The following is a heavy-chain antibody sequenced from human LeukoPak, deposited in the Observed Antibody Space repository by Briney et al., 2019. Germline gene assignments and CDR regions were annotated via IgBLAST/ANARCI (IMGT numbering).Heavy chain of an antibody. J-gene: IGHJ6*03. CDR2: INHSGNT. V-gene: IGHV4-34*01. CDR3: ARGSDIERTHYYYMDV. CDR1: GGSFSGYY. D-gene: IGHD2-15*01. Sequence: SETLSLTRAVYGGSFSGYYWTWLRQPPGKGLEWIGEINHSGNTNYNPSLKNRLTISVDTSKNQFSLSLSSVTAADTAVYYCARGSDIERTHYYYMDVWGKGTTVTVSS.